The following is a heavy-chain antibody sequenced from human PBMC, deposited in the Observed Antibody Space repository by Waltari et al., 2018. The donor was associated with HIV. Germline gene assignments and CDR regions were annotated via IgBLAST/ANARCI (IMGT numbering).Heavy chain of an antibody. V-gene: IGHV4-38-2*01. J-gene: IGHJ4*02. CDR1: GYSIESGSY. CDR2: SLHSGNT. CDR3: ASGSRRGHSHGIDY. Sequence: QVQLQESGPGLVKPSETLSLTCSVPGYSIESGSYWGWIRQPPGKALEWIGSSLHSGNTYYNPSLKSRLTISLDTSKNQVSLKLSSVTAADTAVYYCASGSRRGHSHGIDYWGQGTLVTVSS. D-gene: IGHD5-18*01.